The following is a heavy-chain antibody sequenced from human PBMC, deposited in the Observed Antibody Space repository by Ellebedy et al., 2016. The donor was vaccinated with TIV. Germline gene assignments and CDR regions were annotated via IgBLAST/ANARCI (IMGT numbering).Heavy chain of an antibody. CDR2: IKQDGSEK. CDR3: GRAIGSGSCY. V-gene: IGHV3-7*01. J-gene: IGHJ4*02. CDR1: GFILSSYW. D-gene: IGHD3-10*01. Sequence: GGSPRLSCAASGFILSSYWMHWVRQAPGKGLEWVANIKQDGSEKYYVDSVKGRFTISRDNAKNSLYLQMNSLRAEDTAVYFCGRAIGSGSCYWGQGTLVTVSS.